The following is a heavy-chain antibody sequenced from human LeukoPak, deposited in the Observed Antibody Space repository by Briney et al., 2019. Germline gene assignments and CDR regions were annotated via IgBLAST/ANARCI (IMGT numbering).Heavy chain of an antibody. D-gene: IGHD2-15*01. Sequence: GGSLRLSCAVSGFTVSGNYMSWVRQAPGKGLEWVSLIYSGGTTYYADSVKGRFTISRDNSKNTLYLQMNSLRAEDTAVYYCARSADRIVVVVALDYWGQGTLVTVSS. CDR2: IYSGGTT. CDR3: ARSADRIVVVVALDY. J-gene: IGHJ4*02. V-gene: IGHV3-53*01. CDR1: GFTVSGNY.